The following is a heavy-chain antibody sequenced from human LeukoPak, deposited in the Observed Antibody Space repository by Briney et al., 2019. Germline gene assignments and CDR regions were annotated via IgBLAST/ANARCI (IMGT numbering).Heavy chain of an antibody. Sequence: GGSLRLSCAASGFTFSSYGVHWARQAPGKGLEWVAVISYDGSNKYYADSVKGRFTISRDNSKNTLYLQMNSLRAEDTAVYYCAKVGATPHARYYYYYYGMDVWGQGTTVTVSS. V-gene: IGHV3-30*18. CDR3: AKVGATPHARYYYYYYGMDV. J-gene: IGHJ6*02. CDR2: ISYDGSNK. D-gene: IGHD1-26*01. CDR1: GFTFSSYG.